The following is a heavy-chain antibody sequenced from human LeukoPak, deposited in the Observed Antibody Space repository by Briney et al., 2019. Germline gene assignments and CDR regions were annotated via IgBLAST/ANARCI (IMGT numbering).Heavy chain of an antibody. D-gene: IGHD3-22*01. CDR2: VYYTGDS. V-gene: IGHV4-59*12. CDR1: GGSTSGFY. CDR3: ARRRKPSYYASKANWFDP. J-gene: IGHJ5*02. Sequence: PSETLSLTCRVSGGSTSGFYWSWIRQPPGKGLEWIGYVYYTGDSNYNPSLKSRVTISVNTSKNQFSLKLRSVTAADTAVYYCARRRKPSYYASKANWFDPWGQGTLVTVSS.